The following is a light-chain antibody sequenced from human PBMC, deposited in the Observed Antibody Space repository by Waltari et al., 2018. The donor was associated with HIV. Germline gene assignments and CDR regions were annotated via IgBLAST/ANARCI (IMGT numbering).Light chain of an antibody. J-gene: IGLJ2*01. Sequence: SALTQPASVSGSPGQSITISCPGTSSDVGGYNYVSWYQQHPGKAPKLMIYDVSNRPSGVSNRFSGSKSGNTASLTISGLQAEDEADYYCSSYTSSSTLAVFGGGTKLTVL. CDR1: SSDVGGYNY. V-gene: IGLV2-14*03. CDR3: SSYTSSSTLAV. CDR2: DVS.